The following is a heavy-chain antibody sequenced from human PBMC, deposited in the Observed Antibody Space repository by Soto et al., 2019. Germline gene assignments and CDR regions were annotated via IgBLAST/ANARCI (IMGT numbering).Heavy chain of an antibody. Sequence: SETLSLTCTVSGGSIRSYYWSWIRQPPGKGLEWIGYIYYSGSTKYNPSLKSRVTISVDSFKNQFSLQLNSVTPEDTAVYYCARESARQQLAYYFDYWGQGTLVTVSS. D-gene: IGHD6-13*01. CDR3: ARESARQQLAYYFDY. CDR1: GGSIRSYY. CDR2: IYYSGST. V-gene: IGHV4-59*12. J-gene: IGHJ4*02.